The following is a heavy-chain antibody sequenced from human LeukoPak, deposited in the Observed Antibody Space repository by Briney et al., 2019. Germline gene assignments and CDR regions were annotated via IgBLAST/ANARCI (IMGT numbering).Heavy chain of an antibody. CDR1: GFTFSSYT. D-gene: IGHD4-17*01. V-gene: IGHV3-21*01. Sequence: GGSLRLSCVASGFTFSSYTMLWVRQAPGKGLEWVSSISSSSSYIYYADSVKGRFTISRDNAKNSLYLQMNSLRAEDTAVYYCATGDYGAFDIWGQGTMVTVSS. CDR3: ATGDYGAFDI. CDR2: ISSSSSYI. J-gene: IGHJ3*02.